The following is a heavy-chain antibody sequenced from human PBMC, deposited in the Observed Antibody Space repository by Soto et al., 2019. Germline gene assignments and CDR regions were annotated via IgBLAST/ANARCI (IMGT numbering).Heavy chain of an antibody. D-gene: IGHD6-19*01. CDR1: GFTFSSYA. CDR2: ISGSGGST. Sequence: LRLSCAASGFTFSSYAMSWVRQAPGKGLEWVSAISGSGGSTYYADSVKGRFTISRDNSKNTLYLQMNSLRAEDTAVYYCAKDLAYSRTAVAGHDYWGQGTLVTVSS. V-gene: IGHV3-23*01. CDR3: AKDLAYSRTAVAGHDY. J-gene: IGHJ4*02.